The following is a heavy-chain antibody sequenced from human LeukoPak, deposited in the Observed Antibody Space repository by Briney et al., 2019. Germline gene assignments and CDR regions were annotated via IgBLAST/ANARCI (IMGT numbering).Heavy chain of an antibody. CDR2: ISYDGSNK. J-gene: IGHJ6*03. D-gene: IGHD2-8*01. V-gene: IGHV3-30*18. Sequence: GGSLRLSCAASGFTFRNYGMTWVRQAPGKGLEWVAVISYDGSNKYYADSVKGRFTISRDNSKNTLYLQMNSLRAEDTAVYYCAKDRCSNGVGCYYYYMDVWGKGTTVTISS. CDR3: AKDRCSNGVGCYYYYMDV. CDR1: GFTFRNYG.